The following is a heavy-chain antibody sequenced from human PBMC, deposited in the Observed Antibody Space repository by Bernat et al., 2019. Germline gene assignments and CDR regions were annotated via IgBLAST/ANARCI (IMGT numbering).Heavy chain of an antibody. V-gene: IGHV3-30*18. CDR1: GFTFSSYG. Sequence: QVQLVESGGGVVQPGRSLRLSCAASGFTFSSYGMHWVRQAPGKGLEWVAVISYDGSNIYYADSVKGRFTISRDNSKNTLYLQMNSLRAEDTAVYYFEKDPHPRWMVPLGSYYYYGMDDWGQGTTVTVSS. CDR3: EKDPHPRWMVPLGSYYYYGMDD. D-gene: IGHD6-19*01. J-gene: IGHJ6*02. CDR2: ISYDGSNI.